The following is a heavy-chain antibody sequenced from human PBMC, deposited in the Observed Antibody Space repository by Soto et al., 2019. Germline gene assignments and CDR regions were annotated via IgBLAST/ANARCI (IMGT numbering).Heavy chain of an antibody. Sequence: QVQLVESGGGVVQPGRSLRLSCAASGFTFSSYGMHWVRQAPGKGLEWVAVISYDGSNKYYADSVKGRFTISRDNSKNTLFLQMNSLRAEDTAGYYCAKDGDDGDTPYYFDHWGQGTLVTVSS. CDR3: AKDGDDGDTPYYFDH. J-gene: IGHJ4*02. CDR1: GFTFSSYG. V-gene: IGHV3-30*18. CDR2: ISYDGSNK. D-gene: IGHD4-17*01.